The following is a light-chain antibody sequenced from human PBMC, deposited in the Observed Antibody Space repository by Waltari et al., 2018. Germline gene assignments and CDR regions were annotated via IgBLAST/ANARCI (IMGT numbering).Light chain of an antibody. CDR2: DAP. Sequence: EIVMTQSPATLPVSPGERGTLSCWASQSIMTKVAWYQQKPGQAPRLLIYDAPTSATDTPARFSGSGSGTDFTLTISSLQSEDFAVYYCQQYHHWSTFGGGTKVEI. V-gene: IGKV3-15*01. J-gene: IGKJ4*01. CDR3: QQYHHWST. CDR1: QSIMTK.